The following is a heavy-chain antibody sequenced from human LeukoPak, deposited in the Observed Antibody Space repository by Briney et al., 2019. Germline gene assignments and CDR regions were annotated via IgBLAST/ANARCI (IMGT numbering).Heavy chain of an antibody. CDR2: INHSGST. CDR1: GGSFSGYY. J-gene: IGHJ4*02. CDR3: ARNMVRGVIISAPVY. Sequence: SETLSLTCAVYGGSFSGYYWSCIRQPPGKGLEWIGEINHSGSTNYNPSLKSRVPISVDTSKNQFSLKLSSVTAADTAVYYCARNMVRGVIISAPVYWGQGTLVTVSS. V-gene: IGHV4-34*01. D-gene: IGHD3-10*01.